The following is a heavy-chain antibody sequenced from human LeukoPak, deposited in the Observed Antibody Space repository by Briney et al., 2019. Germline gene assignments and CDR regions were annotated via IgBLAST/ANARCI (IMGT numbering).Heavy chain of an antibody. D-gene: IGHD3-10*01. Sequence: GGSLRLSCAASGFTFSNYWMHWVRQAPGKGLVWISRVNSDGSNTYYADSVKGRFTISRDNAKNTLYLQMNSLRAEDTAVYYCATPRGDYYYGMDVWGLGTTVTVSS. V-gene: IGHV3-74*01. J-gene: IGHJ6*02. CDR1: GFTFSNYW. CDR3: ATPRGDYYYGMDV. CDR2: VNSDGSNT.